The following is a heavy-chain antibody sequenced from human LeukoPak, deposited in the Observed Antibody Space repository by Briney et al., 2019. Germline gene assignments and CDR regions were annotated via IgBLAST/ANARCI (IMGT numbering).Heavy chain of an antibody. V-gene: IGHV4-39*07. D-gene: IGHD5-24*01. J-gene: IGHJ4*02. Sequence: SQTLSLTCTVSGGSISSSSYIWGSIRQPPGKGLEWIGSISYSGHTYYNPSLKSRVTISVDTPKNQFSLKLSSVTAADTAVYYCAGHVEMATIVGLYYFDYWGQGTLVTVSS. CDR3: AGHVEMATIVGLYYFDY. CDR2: ISYSGHT. CDR1: GGSISSSSYI.